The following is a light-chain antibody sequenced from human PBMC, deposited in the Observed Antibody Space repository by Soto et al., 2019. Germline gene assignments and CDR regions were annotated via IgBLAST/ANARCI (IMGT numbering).Light chain of an antibody. J-gene: IGKJ4*01. Sequence: DIQMTQSPSSVSASVGDSVTITCRASQGISSWLDWYQQKPGKAPKLLIYAASSLQSVVPSRFSGSGSGTDFPLTISSLQPEDFATYYCQHANSFPLTFGGGTKVEIK. V-gene: IGKV1-12*01. CDR2: AAS. CDR1: QGISSW. CDR3: QHANSFPLT.